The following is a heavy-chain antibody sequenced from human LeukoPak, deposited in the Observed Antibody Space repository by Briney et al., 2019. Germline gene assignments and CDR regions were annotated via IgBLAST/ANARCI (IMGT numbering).Heavy chain of an antibody. Sequence: PSETLSLTCTVSGGSISSSSYYWGWIRQPPGKGLEWIGEIYHSGSTNYNPSLKRRVTISVDKSKNQFSLKLSSVTAADTAVYYCAREGSKYQLLEEYNWFDPWGQGTLVTVSS. CDR2: IYHSGST. CDR1: GGSISSSSYY. J-gene: IGHJ5*02. V-gene: IGHV4-39*07. D-gene: IGHD2-2*01. CDR3: AREGSKYQLLEEYNWFDP.